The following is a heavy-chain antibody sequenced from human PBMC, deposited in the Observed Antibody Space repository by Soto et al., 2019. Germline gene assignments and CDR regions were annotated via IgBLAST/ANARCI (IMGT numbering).Heavy chain of an antibody. CDR1: GGTFSSYA. CDR2: IIPIFGTA. D-gene: IGHD5-18*01. CDR3: ARDKADTAMVTTFDY. Sequence: GASVKVSCKASGGTFSSYAISWVRQAPGQGLEWMGGIIPIFGTANYAQKFQGRVTITADESTSTAYMELSSLRSEDTAVYYCARDKADTAMVTTFDYWGQGTLVTVSS. V-gene: IGHV1-69*13. J-gene: IGHJ4*02.